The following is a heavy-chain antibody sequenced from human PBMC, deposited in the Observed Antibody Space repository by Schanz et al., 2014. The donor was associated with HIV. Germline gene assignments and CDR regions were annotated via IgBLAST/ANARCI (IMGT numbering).Heavy chain of an antibody. Sequence: VQLAESGGGVVQPGGSLRLSCAASRFTFSVYAMNWVRQAPGKGLEWVSSIDSSSSYKYYADSVKGRFTISRDNAKNSLYLQMNTLRAEDTAVYYCAREDGWFGDIYYFGLDVWGRGTTVTVSS. V-gene: IGHV3-21*01. CDR3: AREDGWFGDIYYFGLDV. J-gene: IGHJ6*02. D-gene: IGHD3-10*01. CDR2: IDSSSSYK. CDR1: RFTFSVYA.